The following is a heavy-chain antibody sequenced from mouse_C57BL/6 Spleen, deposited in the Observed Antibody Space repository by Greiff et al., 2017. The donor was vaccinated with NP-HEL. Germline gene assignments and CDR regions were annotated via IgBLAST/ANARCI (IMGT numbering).Heavy chain of an antibody. CDR2: IYPGDGDT. CDR1: GYAFSSYW. Sequence: VKLMESGAELVKPGASVKISCKASGYAFSSYWMNWVKQRPGKGLEWIGQIYPGDGDTNYNGKFKGKATLTADKSSSTAYMQLSSLTSEDSAVYFCARELGRAYWGQGTLVTVSA. CDR3: ARELGRAY. D-gene: IGHD4-1*01. V-gene: IGHV1-80*01. J-gene: IGHJ3*01.